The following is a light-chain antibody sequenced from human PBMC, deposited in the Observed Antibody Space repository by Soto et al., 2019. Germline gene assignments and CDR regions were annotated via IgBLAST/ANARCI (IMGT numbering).Light chain of an antibody. CDR2: DAS. J-gene: IGKJ4*01. Sequence: EIVMPQSPATLSVSPGERVTLSCRARQSVGSNLAWYQQTPGQAPRVVIYDASTRATVIPARFSGTLSCTEFTLTISSLQSEDLSVYYCQQYDTSPLPFGGVTKVDIK. CDR3: QQYDTSPLP. V-gene: IGKV3-15*01. CDR1: QSVGSN.